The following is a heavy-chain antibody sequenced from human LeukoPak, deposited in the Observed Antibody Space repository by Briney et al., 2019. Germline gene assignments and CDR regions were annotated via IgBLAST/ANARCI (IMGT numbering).Heavy chain of an antibody. CDR1: GFTFSSYA. CDR3: AKDQAWLRFDY. J-gene: IGHJ4*02. Sequence: PGGSLRLSCAASGFTFSSYAMTWVRQAPGKGLEWVSVIIASGCSTYYADSVKGRFTISRDNSKNTLYLQMNSLRAEDTAVYYCAKDQAWLRFDYWGQGTLVTVSS. D-gene: IGHD5-12*01. CDR2: IIASGCST. V-gene: IGHV3-23*01.